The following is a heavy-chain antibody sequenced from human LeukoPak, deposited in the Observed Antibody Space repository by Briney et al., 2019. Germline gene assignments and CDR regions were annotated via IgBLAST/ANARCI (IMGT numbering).Heavy chain of an antibody. CDR3: ITGPGGDYGQPEFDH. Sequence: GSLRLSCAASGLTFINAYMTWVRQAPGKGLEWVGRIKPKSDGGTTDYAAPVKGRFTISRDDSKNTLYLQMNSLKTDDTAVYYCITGPGGDYGQPEFDHWGQGTLVTVSS. CDR2: IKPKSDGGTT. CDR1: GLTFINAY. J-gene: IGHJ4*02. V-gene: IGHV3-15*01. D-gene: IGHD4-17*01.